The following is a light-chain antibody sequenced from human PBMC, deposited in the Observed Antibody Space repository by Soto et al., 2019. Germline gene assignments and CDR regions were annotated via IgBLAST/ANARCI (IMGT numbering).Light chain of an antibody. V-gene: IGKV3-11*01. Sequence: EIVLTQSPATLCLSPGERATLSCRASQSVGSYLAWYQQKPGQAPRLLISDASNRATGIPARFSGSGSGTDFTLTISSLEPEDFAVYYCQQRSNWPTITFGQGTRLEIK. CDR2: DAS. CDR1: QSVGSY. J-gene: IGKJ5*01. CDR3: QQRSNWPTIT.